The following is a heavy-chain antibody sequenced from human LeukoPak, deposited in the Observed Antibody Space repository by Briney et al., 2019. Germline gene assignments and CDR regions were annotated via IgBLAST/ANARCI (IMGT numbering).Heavy chain of an antibody. Sequence: SETLSLTCTVSGGSMNGYYWSWIRQTAGKGLEWIGRVYSSGNTNYAPSLQSRVAMSIDTSNNHFSLRLNFVTAADTAIYYCARTLVPGVRGAFDIWGRGTMVTVS. V-gene: IGHV4-4*07. CDR3: ARTLVPGVRGAFDI. CDR2: VYSSGNT. CDR1: GGSMNGYY. J-gene: IGHJ3*02. D-gene: IGHD2-2*01.